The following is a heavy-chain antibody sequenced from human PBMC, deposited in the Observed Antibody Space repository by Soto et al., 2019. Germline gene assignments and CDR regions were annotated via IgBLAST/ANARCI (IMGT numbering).Heavy chain of an antibody. D-gene: IGHD3-10*01. J-gene: IGHJ4*02. CDR1: GFTFSSYA. Sequence: PGGSLRLSCAASGFTFSSYAMSWVRQAPGKGLEWVSAISGSGGSTYYADYVKGRFTISRDNSKNTLYLQMNSLRAEVTAVYYCAKGQFYYGSGSRGYWGQGTLVTVSS. CDR3: AKGQFYYGSGSRGY. CDR2: ISGSGGST. V-gene: IGHV3-23*01.